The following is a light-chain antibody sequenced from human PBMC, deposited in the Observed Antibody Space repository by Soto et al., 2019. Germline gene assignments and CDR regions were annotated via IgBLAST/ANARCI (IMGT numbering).Light chain of an antibody. V-gene: IGLV2-14*01. CDR2: DVS. CDR1: SSDVGGYNY. CDR3: SSYTSSSTDVV. J-gene: IGLJ2*01. Sequence: QSVLTQPASVSGSPGQSITISCTGTSSDVGGYNYVSWYQQHPGKAPKLMIYDVSNRPSGVSNRFSGSMSGNTASLTISGLQAEDEADYYCSSYTSSSTDVVFGGGTKVTVL.